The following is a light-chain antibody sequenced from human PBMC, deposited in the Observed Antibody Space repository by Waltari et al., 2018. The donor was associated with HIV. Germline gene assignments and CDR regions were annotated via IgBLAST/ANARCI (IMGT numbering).Light chain of an antibody. J-gene: IGLJ2*01. CDR3: SSHAGTFVV. Sequence: QSALTQPPSASGSPGQSVIISCTGTSSDVGAYKYVSWYQHYPGKAPKLIIYEVSKRPSGVPDRFSGSKSGNTASLRVSGLQSEDEADYYYSSHAGTFVVFGGGTKLTVL. CDR1: SSDVGAYKY. V-gene: IGLV2-8*01. CDR2: EVS.